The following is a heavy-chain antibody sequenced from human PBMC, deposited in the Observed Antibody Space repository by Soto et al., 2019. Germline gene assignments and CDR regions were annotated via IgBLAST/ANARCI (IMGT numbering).Heavy chain of an antibody. CDR2: INIRSDII. Sequence: GGSLRLSCAASGFIFSDYEMNWVRQAPGKGLEWVSYINIRSDIIYYADSVKGRFTISRDNAKNSLYLQMNSLRAEDTAVYYCAPLMDYWGQGTLVTVSS. J-gene: IGHJ4*02. V-gene: IGHV3-48*03. CDR3: APLMDY. CDR1: GFIFSDYE.